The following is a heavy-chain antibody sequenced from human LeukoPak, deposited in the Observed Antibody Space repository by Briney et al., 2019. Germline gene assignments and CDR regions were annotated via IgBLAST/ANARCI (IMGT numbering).Heavy chain of an antibody. J-gene: IGHJ4*02. CDR2: ISRDGDIT. V-gene: IGHV3-43*01. D-gene: IGHD1-1*01. CDR3: AKGLVGTTLVDS. Sequence: GGSLRLSCAASGFPFNAYTMHWVRQAPGKGLEWVSLISRDGDITYYADSLKGRFTISRDKSKNSLYLQMNSLRSEDTDFYYCAKGLVGTTLVDSWGQGTLVTVSS. CDR1: GFPFNAYT.